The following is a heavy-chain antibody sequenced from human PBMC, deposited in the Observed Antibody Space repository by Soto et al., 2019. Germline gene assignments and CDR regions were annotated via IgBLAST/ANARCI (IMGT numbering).Heavy chain of an antibody. D-gene: IGHD1-26*01. Sequence: EVQLVESGGGLVQPGGSLRLSCAASGFSFSTYWMYWVRQAPGKGLVWVSRINVDGNTINYADSVKGRFTVSRDNAKNTLYLQMNSLRAEDTAVYYCATDVGRQGPEYFHHWGQGTLVTVSS. CDR2: INVDGNTI. CDR1: GFSFSTYW. CDR3: ATDVGRQGPEYFHH. J-gene: IGHJ1*01. V-gene: IGHV3-74*01.